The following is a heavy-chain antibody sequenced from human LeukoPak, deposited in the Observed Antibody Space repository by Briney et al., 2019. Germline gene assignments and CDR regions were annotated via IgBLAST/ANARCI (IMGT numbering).Heavy chain of an antibody. D-gene: IGHD2-15*01. V-gene: IGHV1-2*04. J-gene: IGHJ4*02. CDR1: GYTLTGYY. Sequence: GASVKVSCKASGYTLTGYYMHWVRQAPGQGLEWMGWINPNSGGTNYAQKFQGWVTMTRDTSISTAYMELSRLRSDDTAVYYCARGYCSGGSCPIFDYWGQGTLVTVSS. CDR3: ARGYCSGGSCPIFDY. CDR2: INPNSGGT.